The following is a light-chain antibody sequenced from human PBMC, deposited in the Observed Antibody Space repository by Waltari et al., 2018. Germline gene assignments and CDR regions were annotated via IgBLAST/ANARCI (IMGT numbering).Light chain of an antibody. V-gene: IGLV2-11*01. J-gene: IGLJ1*01. CDR1: SRDVGGYNH. Sequence: QSALTQPRSVSGSPGQSVTISCTGTSRDVGGYNHVSWYQQHPGTAPKLMIYDVSKRPSGVPDRFSGSKSGNTASLTISGLQAEDEADYYCCSYAGSYTYVFGTGTKVTVL. CDR3: CSYAGSYTYV. CDR2: DVS.